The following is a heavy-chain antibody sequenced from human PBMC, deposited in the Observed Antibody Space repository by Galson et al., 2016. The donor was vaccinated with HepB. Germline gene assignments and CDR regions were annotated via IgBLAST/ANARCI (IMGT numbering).Heavy chain of an antibody. CDR3: AKCVRYRSAVSDS. J-gene: IGHJ4*02. CDR1: GFNFSNYA. CDR2: ITGSGDTT. V-gene: IGHV3-23*01. Sequence: SLRLSCAASGFNFSNYAMTWVRQAPGKGLEWVSSITGSGDTTYYAGSVKGRFTISRDNSRNTVSLQMNSLRADDTAISYCAKCVRYRSAVSDSWGQGTQVTVSS. D-gene: IGHD3-16*02.